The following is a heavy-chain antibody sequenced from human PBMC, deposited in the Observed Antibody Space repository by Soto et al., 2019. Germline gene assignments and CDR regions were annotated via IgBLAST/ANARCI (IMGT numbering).Heavy chain of an antibody. D-gene: IGHD2-8*01. J-gene: IGHJ4*02. CDR1: GGTFSSYS. Sequence: QVQLVQSGAEVKKPGSSVKVSCKASGGTFSSYSINWVRQAPGQGPEWMGGIIPIFSTANYAQKFQGRVTITSAKSASTAYMGLSSLSSEDTAVDYCARDGVRHCAGFDYWGQGTVVTVSS. CDR2: IIPIFSTA. V-gene: IGHV1-69*06. CDR3: ARDGVRHCAGFDY.